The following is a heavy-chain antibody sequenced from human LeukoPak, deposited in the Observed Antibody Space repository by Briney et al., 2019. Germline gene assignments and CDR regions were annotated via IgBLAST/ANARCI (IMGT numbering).Heavy chain of an antibody. CDR2: ISPNTGDT. V-gene: IGHV1-2*06. CDR1: GYTFTSYC. CDR3: ARDQGPSGNLFDP. J-gene: IGHJ5*02. D-gene: IGHD3-10*01. Sequence: ASVKVSCKASGYTFTSYCIRWVRQAPGHGLEWMGRISPNTGDTDYAQRFQGRITMTRDRYISTASMELSRLNLDDTAVYYCARDQGPSGNLFDPWGQGILVTVS.